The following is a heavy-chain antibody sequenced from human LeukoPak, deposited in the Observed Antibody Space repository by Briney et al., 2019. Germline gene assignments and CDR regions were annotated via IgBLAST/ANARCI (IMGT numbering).Heavy chain of an antibody. D-gene: IGHD4-17*01. CDR1: GGSISSYY. V-gene: IGHV4-59*01. J-gene: IGHJ4*02. CDR3: AGTTSFDY. CDR2: IYYSGST. Sequence: SETLSLTCTVSGGSISSYYWSWIRQPPGKGLEWFGYIYYSGSTNYNPSLKSRVAISVDTSKNQFSLKLSSVTAADTAVYYCAGTTSFDYWRQGSLVTVPS.